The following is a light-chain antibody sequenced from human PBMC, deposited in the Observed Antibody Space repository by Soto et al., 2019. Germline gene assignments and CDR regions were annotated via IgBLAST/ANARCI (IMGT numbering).Light chain of an antibody. J-gene: IGKJ5*01. V-gene: IGKV3-11*01. CDR3: QQRSNWPIT. CDR2: DAS. CDR1: QSVSSY. Sequence: EIVLTQSPATLSLSPGESATLSCRASQSVSSYLAWYQQKPGQAPRLLIYDASNWPTGIPARFSGSGCGTDFTLTIRSLEPEDFAVYYCQQRSNWPITFGQGTRLEIK.